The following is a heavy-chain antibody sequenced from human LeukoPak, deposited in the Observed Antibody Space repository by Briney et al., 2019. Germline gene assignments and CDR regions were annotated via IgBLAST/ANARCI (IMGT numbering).Heavy chain of an antibody. V-gene: IGHV1-18*01. J-gene: IGHJ4*02. CDR2: ISTYNGNT. D-gene: IGHD2-2*01. CDR3: ARDICTSTSCLLYYFDY. CDR1: GYTFTSYG. Sequence: GASVKVSCKASGYTFTSYGISWVRQAPGQGLEWMGWISTYNGNTNYAQKLQGRVTMTTDTSASTAYMELRSLRSDDTAVYFCARDICTSTSCLLYYFDYWGQGTLVTVSS.